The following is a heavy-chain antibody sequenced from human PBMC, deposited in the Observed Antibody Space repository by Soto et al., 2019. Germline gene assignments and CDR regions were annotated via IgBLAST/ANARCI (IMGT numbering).Heavy chain of an antibody. CDR2: IYYSGST. Sequence: SETLSLTCTVSGGSISSGDYYWSWIRQPPGKGLEWIGYIYYSGSTYYNPSLKSRVTISVDTSKNQFSLKLSSVTAADTAVYYCARVRSVIWFGELEPFDYWGRGTLVTVSS. V-gene: IGHV4-30-4*01. D-gene: IGHD3-10*01. J-gene: IGHJ4*02. CDR3: ARVRSVIWFGELEPFDY. CDR1: GGSISSGDYY.